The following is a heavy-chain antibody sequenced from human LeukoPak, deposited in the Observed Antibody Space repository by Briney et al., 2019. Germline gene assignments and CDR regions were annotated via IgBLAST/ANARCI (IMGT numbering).Heavy chain of an antibody. CDR1: GFTFSSHW. V-gene: IGHV3-7*01. CDR2: IKEDGSEK. Sequence: GGSLRLSCAASGFTFSSHWMSWVRQAPRKGLEWLANIKEDGSEKYYVDSVKGRFAISRDNAKNSLFLQMNSLRDEDTATYYCVRDLVWDTGRVDYWGQGTLVTVSS. CDR3: VRDLVWDTGRVDY. D-gene: IGHD3/OR15-3a*01. J-gene: IGHJ4*02.